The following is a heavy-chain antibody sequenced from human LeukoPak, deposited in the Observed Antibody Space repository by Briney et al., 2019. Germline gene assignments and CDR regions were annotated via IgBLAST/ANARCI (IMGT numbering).Heavy chain of an antibody. CDR3: AREMKLFGTDRGAFDI. CDR2: INWNGGST. V-gene: IGHV3-20*04. CDR1: GFTFDDYG. J-gene: IGHJ3*02. Sequence: GGSLRLSCAASGFTFDDYGMSWVRQAPGKGLEWVSGINWNGGSTGYADSVKGRFTISRDNAKNSLYLQMNSLRAEDTAVYFCAREMKLFGTDRGAFDIWGQGTMVTVSS. D-gene: IGHD3-10*02.